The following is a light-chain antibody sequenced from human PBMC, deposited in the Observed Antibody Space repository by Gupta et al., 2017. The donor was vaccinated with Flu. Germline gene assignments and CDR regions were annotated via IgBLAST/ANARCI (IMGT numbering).Light chain of an antibody. J-gene: IGKJ2*01. V-gene: IGKV2-28*01. Sequence: DIVVTQSPLSLPVTPGEPASISCRSSQSLLNSNGRNYLDWYVQKPGQSPQVLIFLGSNRAPGVPDRFRGIGSGTDFTLKISAVEADDVGIYYCMQALQTPYIFGQGTKLEIK. CDR3: MQALQTPYI. CDR1: QSLLNSNGRNY. CDR2: LGS.